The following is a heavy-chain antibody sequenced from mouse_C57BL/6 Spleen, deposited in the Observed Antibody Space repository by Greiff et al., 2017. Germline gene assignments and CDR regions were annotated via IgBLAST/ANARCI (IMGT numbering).Heavy chain of an antibody. V-gene: IGHV3-8*01. CDR2: ISYSGST. CDR3: ARLGSDWYFDV. CDR1: GYSITSYY. D-gene: IGHD1-1*01. J-gene: IGHJ1*03. Sequence: EVQLQESGPGLARPSPSLSLTCSVSGYSITSYYWNWIRQFPGHNLEYMGYISYSGSTYYNPSLESRTSITRDTTKNQYYLQLNSVTTEDTASYYSARLGSDWYFDVWGTGTTVTVAS.